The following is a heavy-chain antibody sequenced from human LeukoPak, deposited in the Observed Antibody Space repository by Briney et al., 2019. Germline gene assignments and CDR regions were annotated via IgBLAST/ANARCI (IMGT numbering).Heavy chain of an antibody. D-gene: IGHD3-3*01. J-gene: IGHJ6*03. CDR3: AADYYDFWSGPPRDYYMDV. V-gene: IGHV1-58*02. Sequence: GTSVKVSYKASGFTFTSSAMQWVRQARGQRLEWIGWIVVGSGNTNYAQKFQERVTITRDMSTSTAYMELSSLRSEDTAVYYCAADYYDFWSGPPRDYYMDVWGKGTTVTVSS. CDR1: GFTFTSSA. CDR2: IVVGSGNT.